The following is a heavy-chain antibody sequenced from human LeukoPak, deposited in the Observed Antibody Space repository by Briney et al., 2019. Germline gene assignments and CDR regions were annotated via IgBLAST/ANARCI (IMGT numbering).Heavy chain of an antibody. Sequence: GGSLRLSCAASGFTFDDYGLSWVRQAPGKGLEWVSGINWNGGSTGYADSVRGRFTISRDNAKNSLYLQMNSLRAEDTAVYYCAELGITMIGGVWGKGTTVTISS. J-gene: IGHJ6*04. V-gene: IGHV3-20*04. CDR1: GFTFDDYG. CDR3: AELGITMIGGV. CDR2: INWNGGST. D-gene: IGHD3-10*02.